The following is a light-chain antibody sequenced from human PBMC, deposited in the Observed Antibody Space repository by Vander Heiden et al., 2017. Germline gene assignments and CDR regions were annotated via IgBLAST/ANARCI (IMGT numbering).Light chain of an antibody. CDR3: QQYYSTPVT. CDR1: QSGLYSSNNKNY. J-gene: IGKJ2*01. Sequence: DIVMTQSPASLAVSLCERATINCKSSQSGLYSSNNKNYLAWYQQKPGQPPKLLIYWASTRESGVPDRFSGSGSGTDFTLTISSLQAEDVAVYYCQQYYSTPVTFGQGTKLEIK. CDR2: WAS. V-gene: IGKV4-1*01.